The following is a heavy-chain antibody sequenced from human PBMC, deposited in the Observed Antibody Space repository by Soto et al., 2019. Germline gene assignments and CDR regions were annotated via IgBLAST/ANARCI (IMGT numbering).Heavy chain of an antibody. J-gene: IGHJ6*03. Sequence: GGSLRLSCAASGFTFSNYALSWVRQDPGEGLEWVSAISGSGGDTYYADSVKGRFTISRDNSRNTLYLQMNSLRAEDTAVYYCAKDPVGTPYYNYMHVWGKGTTVTVSS. D-gene: IGHD1-1*01. V-gene: IGHV3-23*01. CDR2: ISGSGGDT. CDR1: GFTFSNYA. CDR3: AKDPVGTPYYNYMHV.